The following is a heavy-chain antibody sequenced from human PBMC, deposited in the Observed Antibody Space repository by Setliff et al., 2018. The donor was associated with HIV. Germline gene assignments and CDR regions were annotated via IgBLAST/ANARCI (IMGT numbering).Heavy chain of an antibody. CDR3: ARDYIHVFDI. V-gene: IGHV1-2*02. CDR1: GYTFTDYY. CDR2: INPHSGGT. Sequence: ASVKVSCKASGYTFTDYYMHWVRQAPGQGLEWMGWINPHSGGTEYAQKFQGRVTMTRDTSINTVYLEVNGLKSDDTAVYYCARDYIHVFDIWGQGTMVTVSS. J-gene: IGHJ3*02.